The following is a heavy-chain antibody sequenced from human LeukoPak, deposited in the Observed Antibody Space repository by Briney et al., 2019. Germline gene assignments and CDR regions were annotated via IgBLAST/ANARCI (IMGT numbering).Heavy chain of an antibody. CDR1: RFSFSSYE. J-gene: IGHJ3*02. Sequence: GGSLRLSCVASRFSFSSYEMNWVRQAPGKGLEWLSYISSSDSTIFYADSVKGRFTISRDNAKNSLYLQMNRLRAEDTAVYYCARGRAGYSSSWGIWGQGTMVTASS. CDR2: ISSSDSTI. V-gene: IGHV3-48*03. CDR3: ARGRAGYSSSWGI. D-gene: IGHD6-13*01.